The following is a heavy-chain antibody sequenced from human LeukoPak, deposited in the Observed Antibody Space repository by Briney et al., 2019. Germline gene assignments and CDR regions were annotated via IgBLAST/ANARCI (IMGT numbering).Heavy chain of an antibody. J-gene: IGHJ4*02. CDR3: ARQESVSLLNDY. CDR1: GYTFTGYY. Sequence: GASVKVSCKASGYTFTGYYIRWVRQAPGQGLEWMGWIKPSSGGTDYAQKFQGRVTMTRDTSISTAYMELSRLRSDDTAVYFCARQESVSLLNDYWGQGTLVTVSS. CDR2: IKPSSGGT. V-gene: IGHV1-2*02. D-gene: IGHD2-15*01.